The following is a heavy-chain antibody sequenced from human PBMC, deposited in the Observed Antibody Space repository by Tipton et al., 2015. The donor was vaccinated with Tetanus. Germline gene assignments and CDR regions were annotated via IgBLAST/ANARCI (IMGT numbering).Heavy chain of an antibody. CDR2: IIPMFGTE. J-gene: IGHJ6*02. CDR3: ARVQEQRIYYYGMDV. Sequence: QSGAEVKRPGSSVKVSCKASGGTFNSYTITWVRQAPGQGLEWMGGIIPMFGTETYSQDLQGRVSITADESTGTAYMELTNLKSEDTAVYYCARVQEQRIYYYGMDVWGQGTTVTVSS. V-gene: IGHV1-69*01. CDR1: GGTFNSYT. D-gene: IGHD6-25*01.